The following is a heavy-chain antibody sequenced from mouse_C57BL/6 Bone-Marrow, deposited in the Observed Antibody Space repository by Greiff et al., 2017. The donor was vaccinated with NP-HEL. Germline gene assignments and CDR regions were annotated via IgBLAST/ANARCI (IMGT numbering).Heavy chain of an antibody. CDR1: GFTFSDFY. Sequence: EVKLVESGGGLVQSGRSLRLSCATSGFTFSDFYMEWVRQAPGKGLEWIAASRNKANDYTTEYSASVKGRFIVSRDTSQSILYIQMNALRAEDTAIYYCARDAITTVVADWYFDVWGTGTTVTVSS. D-gene: IGHD1-1*01. CDR2: SRNKANDYTT. CDR3: ARDAITTVVADWYFDV. V-gene: IGHV7-1*01. J-gene: IGHJ1*03.